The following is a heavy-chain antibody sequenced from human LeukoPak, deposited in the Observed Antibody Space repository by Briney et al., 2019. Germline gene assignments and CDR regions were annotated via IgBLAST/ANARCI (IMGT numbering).Heavy chain of an antibody. CDR3: ARAMMVVANLWGVYDY. J-gene: IGHJ4*02. D-gene: IGHD3-22*01. V-gene: IGHV3-23*01. Sequence: GGSLRLSCAASGFSFYNYAMSWVRQAPGKGLEWLSGISGSGGTIYYVDSVKGRFTISRDNSKNTLYLQMNRLRAEDTAVYYCARAMMVVANLWGVYDYWGQGTLVTVSS. CDR1: GFSFYNYA. CDR2: ISGSGGTI.